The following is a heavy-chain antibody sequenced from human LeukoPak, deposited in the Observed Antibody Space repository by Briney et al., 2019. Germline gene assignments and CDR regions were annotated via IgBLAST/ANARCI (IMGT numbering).Heavy chain of an antibody. CDR1: GYTFTSYY. CDR3: ARGQYGGGVIVY. J-gene: IGHJ4*02. V-gene: IGHV1-8*02. D-gene: IGHD3-16*02. Sequence: GASVKVSCKASGYTFTSYYMHWVRQAPGQGLEWMGWMNPNSGNTGYAQKFQGRVTMTRNTSISTAYMELSSLRSEDTAVYYCARGQYGGGVIVYWGQGTLVTVSS. CDR2: MNPNSGNT.